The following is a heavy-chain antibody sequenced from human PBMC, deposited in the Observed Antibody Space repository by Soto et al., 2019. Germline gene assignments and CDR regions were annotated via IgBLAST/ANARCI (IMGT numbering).Heavy chain of an antibody. CDR1: GGTFSTHV. J-gene: IGHJ5*02. CDR2: IVPKFGTT. Sequence: QVQLVQSGAEVKKPGSSVKVSCKTSGGTFSTHVIGWVRQAPGQGLEWMGGIVPKFGTTNYAHKFKGRVKITADESTSTAYMEVSSLTSEDTAVYYCVRGGSDNSGWYIWFDTWGQGTLVNVSS. V-gene: IGHV1-69*01. CDR3: VRGGSDNSGWYIWFDT. D-gene: IGHD6-19*01.